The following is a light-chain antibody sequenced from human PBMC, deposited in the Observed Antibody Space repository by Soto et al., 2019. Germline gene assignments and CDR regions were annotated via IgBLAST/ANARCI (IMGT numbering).Light chain of an antibody. CDR2: AAS. Sequence: DIQMTQSPSSLSASVGDRVTITCRASQGIIAYVAWFQQKPGKPPKLLIYAASTLHSGVPSRFSGSGAGTDFTLTISSLQPEDVATYYCQKYNTAPQTFGQGTKVEIK. V-gene: IGKV1-27*01. CDR1: QGIIAY. J-gene: IGKJ1*01. CDR3: QKYNTAPQT.